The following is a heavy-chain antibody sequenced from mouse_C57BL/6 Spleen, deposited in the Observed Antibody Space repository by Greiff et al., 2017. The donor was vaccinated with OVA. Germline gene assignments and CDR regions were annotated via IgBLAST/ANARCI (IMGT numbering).Heavy chain of an antibody. CDR2: INPGSGGT. J-gene: IGHJ2*01. V-gene: IGHV1-54*01. CDR1: GYAFTNYL. CDR3: ARGATVVESDY. Sequence: VQLQQSGAELVRPGTSVKVSCKASGYAFTNYLIEWVKQRPGQGLEWIGVINPGSGGTNYNEKFKGKATLTADKSSSTAYMQLSSLTSEDSAVYFCARGATVVESDYWGQGTTLTVSS. D-gene: IGHD1-1*01.